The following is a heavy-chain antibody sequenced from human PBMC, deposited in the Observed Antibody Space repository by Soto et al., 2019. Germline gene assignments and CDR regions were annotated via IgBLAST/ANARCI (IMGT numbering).Heavy chain of an antibody. CDR2: IYYSGST. D-gene: IGHD3-3*01. Sequence: SETLSLTCTVSGGSISSGGYYWIWIRHHPGKGLEWIGYIYYSGSTYYNPSLKSRVTISVDTSKNQFSLKLSSVTAADTAVYYCARGSGGVITRKYNWFDPWGQGTLVTVSS. CDR1: GGSISSGGYY. J-gene: IGHJ5*02. CDR3: ARGSGGVITRKYNWFDP. V-gene: IGHV4-31*03.